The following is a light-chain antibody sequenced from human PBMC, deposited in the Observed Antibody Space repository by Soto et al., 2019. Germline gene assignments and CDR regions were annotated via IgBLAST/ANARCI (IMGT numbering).Light chain of an antibody. J-gene: IGKJ5*01. V-gene: IGKV3D-15*01. CDR2: GAS. CDR3: QQYNNWPSIT. Sequence: EIVLTQSPGTLSSSPGERATLSCRAIQTVTSNYLAWYQQKPGQAPRLLFFGASIRATGLPARFSGSGSGTEFTLTISSLQSEDFAVYYCQQYNNWPSITFGQGTRLEIK. CDR1: QTVTSN.